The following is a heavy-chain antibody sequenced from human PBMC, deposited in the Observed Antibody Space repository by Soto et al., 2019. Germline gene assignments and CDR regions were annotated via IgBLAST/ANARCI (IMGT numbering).Heavy chain of an antibody. CDR2: IYHSGST. CDR3: AREGSMYYDFWSGYYRAWYYYGMDV. D-gene: IGHD3-3*01. CDR1: GGSISSSNW. Sequence: PSETLSLTCAVSGGSISSSNWWSWVRQPPGKGLEWIGEIYHSGSTNYNPSLKSRVTISVDKSKNQFSLKLSSVTAADTAVYYCAREGSMYYDFWSGYYRAWYYYGMDVWGQGTTVTVSS. J-gene: IGHJ6*02. V-gene: IGHV4-4*02.